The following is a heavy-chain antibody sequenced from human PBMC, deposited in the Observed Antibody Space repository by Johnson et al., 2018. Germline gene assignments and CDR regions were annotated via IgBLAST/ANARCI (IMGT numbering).Heavy chain of an antibody. CDR1: GFTFSDYY. V-gene: IGHV3-11*04. D-gene: IGHD5-18*01. CDR2: ISSSGSTI. Sequence: QVQLVESGGGLVKPGGSLRLSCAASGFTFSDYYMSWIRQAPGKGLEWVSYISSSGSTIYYADSVKGRFTISRDNAKNSLYLQMNSPRAEDTAVYYCARMTPVDTAMASDAFDIWGQGTMVTVSS. J-gene: IGHJ3*02. CDR3: ARMTPVDTAMASDAFDI.